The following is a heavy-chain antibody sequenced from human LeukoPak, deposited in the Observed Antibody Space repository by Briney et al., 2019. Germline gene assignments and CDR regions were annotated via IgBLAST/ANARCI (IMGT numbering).Heavy chain of an antibody. V-gene: IGHV4-59*12. Sequence: SETLSLTCTVSGGSISSYYWSWIRQPPGKGLERIGYIYYSGSTNYNPSLKSRVTISVDTSKNQFSLKLSSVTAADTAVYYCARDVGASNFDSWGQGVQVTVSS. D-gene: IGHD1-26*01. CDR2: IYYSGST. J-gene: IGHJ4*02. CDR3: ARDVGASNFDS. CDR1: GGSISSYY.